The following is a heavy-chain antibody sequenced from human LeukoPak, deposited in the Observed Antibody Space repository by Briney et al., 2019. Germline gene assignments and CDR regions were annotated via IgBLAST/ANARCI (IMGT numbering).Heavy chain of an antibody. CDR3: ARDSRNWGREKGDYFDY. Sequence: PSETLSLTCTVSGGSICSYYWSWIRQPPGKGLEWIGYIYYSGSTNYNPSLKSRVTISVDTSKNQFSLKLSSVTAADTAVYYCARDSRNWGREKGDYFDYWGQGTLVTVSS. J-gene: IGHJ4*02. CDR2: IYYSGST. D-gene: IGHD7-27*01. V-gene: IGHV4-59*01. CDR1: GGSICSYY.